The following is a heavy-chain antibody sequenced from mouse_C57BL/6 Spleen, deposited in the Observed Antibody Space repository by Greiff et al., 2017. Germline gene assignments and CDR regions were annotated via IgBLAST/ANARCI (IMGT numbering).Heavy chain of an antibody. V-gene: IGHV5-4*01. CDR3: ARDPLFDD. Sequence: EVKLVESGGGLVKPGGSLKLSCAASGFTFSSYAMSWVRQTPEKRLEWVATISDGGSYTYYPGNVKGRLTISRDNAKNNMYLQMSNLKSEDTAMYDCARDPLFDDWGQGTTVTVSS. CDR1: GFTFSSYA. J-gene: IGHJ4*01. CDR2: ISDGGSYT.